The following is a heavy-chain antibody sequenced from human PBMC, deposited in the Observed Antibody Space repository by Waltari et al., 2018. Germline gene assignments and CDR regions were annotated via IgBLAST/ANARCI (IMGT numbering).Heavy chain of an antibody. D-gene: IGHD1-20*01. CDR2: IDTADKT. Sequence: QLQLQESGPGLVKPSETLSLTCTVSGGSISSSTYYWGWIRRPPGKGLEWVSVIDTADKTFYADSVKGRFTISRDSSKNTVFLQMNTLRAEDTAVYYCARVQRWPTITDYWGQGTLVTVSS. CDR1: GGSISSSTYY. J-gene: IGHJ4*02. CDR3: ARVQRWPTITDY. V-gene: IGHV4-39*07.